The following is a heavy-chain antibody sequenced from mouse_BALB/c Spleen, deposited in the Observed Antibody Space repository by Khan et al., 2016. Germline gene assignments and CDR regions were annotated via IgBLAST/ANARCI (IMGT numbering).Heavy chain of an antibody. CDR2: ILPGNANS. Sequence: QVQLQQSGAELMKPGASVKISCKATGYTFSNYWIEWVKQRSGHGLEWIGDILPGNANSNYNENLKGKATLTADTSFYTAYLQLSSLTSEDSTVYYCSIAWYSMDYWCQVTSVTVSS. D-gene: IGHD2-10*02. J-gene: IGHJ4*01. CDR1: GYTFSNYW. V-gene: IGHV1-9*01. CDR3: SIAWYSMDY.